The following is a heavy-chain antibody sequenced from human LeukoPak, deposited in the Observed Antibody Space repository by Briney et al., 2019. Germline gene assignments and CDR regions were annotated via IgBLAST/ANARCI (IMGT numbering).Heavy chain of an antibody. J-gene: IGHJ4*02. V-gene: IGHV3-21*01. CDR1: GFTFSSYS. CDR2: IGSSSTYI. D-gene: IGHD5-18*01. Sequence: PGGSLRLSCAASGFTFSSYSMNWVRQAPGKGLEWVSSIGSSSTYIYYTDSVKGRLTISRDNAKNSLYLQMNNLRAEDTAVYYCARGPDNYGRYDYWGQGTLVTVSS. CDR3: ARGPDNYGRYDY.